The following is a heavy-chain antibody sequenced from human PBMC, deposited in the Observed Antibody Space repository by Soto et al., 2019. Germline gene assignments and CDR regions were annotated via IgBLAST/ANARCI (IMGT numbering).Heavy chain of an antibody. D-gene: IGHD3-10*01. Sequence: GSLRLSCAASGFTFSSYAMSWVRQAPGKGLEWVSAISGSGGSTYYADSVKGRFTISRDNSKNTLYLQMNSLRAEDTAVYYCAKDQKLWFGELSWGQGTLVTVSS. V-gene: IGHV3-23*01. CDR2: ISGSGGST. CDR1: GFTFSSYA. CDR3: AKDQKLWFGELS. J-gene: IGHJ5*02.